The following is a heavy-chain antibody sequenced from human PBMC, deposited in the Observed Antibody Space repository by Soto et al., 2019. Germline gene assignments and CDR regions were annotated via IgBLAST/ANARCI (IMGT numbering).Heavy chain of an antibody. CDR1: GFTFSDYY. V-gene: IGHV3-11*01. J-gene: IGHJ5*02. CDR2: ISGGTSTI. CDR3: VRHGSVDTTNWFDP. D-gene: IGHD5-18*01. Sequence: QVHLVESGGGLVKPGGSLRLSCAASGFTFSDYYMSWIRQAPGKGLEWISYISGGTSTIYYADSVKGRFTISRDNAKNSLYLQMNSLRAEDTAVYYCVRHGSVDTTNWFDPWGQGILVTVPS.